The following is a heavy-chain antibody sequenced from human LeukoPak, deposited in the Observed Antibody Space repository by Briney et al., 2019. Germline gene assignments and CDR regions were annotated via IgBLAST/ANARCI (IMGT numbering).Heavy chain of an antibody. CDR2: ISGSGGST. V-gene: IGHV3-23*01. CDR1: GFTFSSYA. D-gene: IGHD3-3*01. CDR3: AKENYYDFWSGYPTAFDY. J-gene: IGHJ4*02. Sequence: GGSLRLSCAASGFTFSSYAMSWVRQAPGKGLEWVSAISGSGGSTYYADSVKGRFTISRDNSKNTLYLQMNSLRAEDTAVYYCAKENYYDFWSGYPTAFDYWGQGTLVTVSS.